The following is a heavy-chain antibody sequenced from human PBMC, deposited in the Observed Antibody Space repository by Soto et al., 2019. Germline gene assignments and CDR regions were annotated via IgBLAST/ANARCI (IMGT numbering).Heavy chain of an antibody. CDR2: ISAYNGNT. D-gene: IGHD1-26*01. CDR1: GYTFTSHG. J-gene: IGHJ4*02. V-gene: IGHV1-18*04. CDR3: ARDKEWELRRGDY. Sequence: QVQLVQSGAEVKKPGASVKVSCKASGYTFTSHGISWVRQAPGQGLEWMGWISAYNGNTNYAQKFQGRVTMTTDTSPRTADLELRSLRSDDTAVYYCARDKEWELRRGDYWGQGTLVTVSS.